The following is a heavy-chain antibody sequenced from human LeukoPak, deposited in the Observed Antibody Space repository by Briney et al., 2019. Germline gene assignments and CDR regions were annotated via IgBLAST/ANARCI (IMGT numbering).Heavy chain of an antibody. D-gene: IGHD3-10*01. J-gene: IGHJ6*03. V-gene: IGHV3-11*04. CDR2: ISSSGSTI. Sequence: GGSLRLSCAASGFTFSDYYMSWIRQAPGKGLEWVSYISSSGSTIYYADSVKGRFTISRDNAKNSLYLQMNSLRAEYTAVYYCARVLLWFDYYMDVWGKGTTVTVSS. CDR1: GFTFSDYY. CDR3: ARVLLWFDYYMDV.